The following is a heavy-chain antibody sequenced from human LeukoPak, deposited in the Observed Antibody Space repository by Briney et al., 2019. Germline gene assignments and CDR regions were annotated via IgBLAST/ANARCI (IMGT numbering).Heavy chain of an antibody. CDR3: ARGTIFGVATNWFDP. CDR1: GGSMSSYY. Sequence: SETLSLTCTVSGGSMSSYYWSWIRQPPGKGLEWIGYIYYSGTTNYNPSLKSRLTISVDTSQNQFSLRLSSVTAADTAVYYRARGTIFGVATNWFDPWGQGTLVTVSS. V-gene: IGHV4-59*01. CDR2: IYYSGTT. J-gene: IGHJ5*02. D-gene: IGHD3-3*01.